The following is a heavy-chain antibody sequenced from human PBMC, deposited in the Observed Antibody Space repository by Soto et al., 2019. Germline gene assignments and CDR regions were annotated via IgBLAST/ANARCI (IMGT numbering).Heavy chain of an antibody. J-gene: IGHJ4*02. V-gene: IGHV4-39*01. D-gene: IGHD2-15*01. CDR1: GGSISSSSYY. CDR2: NYYSGGP. Sequence: QLQLQESGPGLVKPSETLSLTCTVSGGSISSSSYYWGWIRQPPGKGLEWIGSNYYSGGPYYNPSLKSRVTISVDTSTNQFSLKLSSVTAADTAVYYCARSVRDIVVVVAATYDYWGQGTLVTVSS. CDR3: ARSVRDIVVVVAATYDY.